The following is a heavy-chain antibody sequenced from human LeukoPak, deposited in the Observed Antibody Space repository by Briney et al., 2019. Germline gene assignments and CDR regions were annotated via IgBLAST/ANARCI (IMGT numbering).Heavy chain of an antibody. CDR2: IYYSGST. Sequence: PSETLSLTCTVSGGSISSYYWGWIRQPPGKGLEWIGSIYYSGSTYYNPSLKSRVTLSVDTSKNQFSLKLSSVTAADTAVYYCARGRTGYSSGWYWFDHWGQGTLVTVSS. V-gene: IGHV4-39*07. D-gene: IGHD6-19*01. CDR3: ARGRTGYSSGWYWFDH. J-gene: IGHJ5*02. CDR1: GGSISSYY.